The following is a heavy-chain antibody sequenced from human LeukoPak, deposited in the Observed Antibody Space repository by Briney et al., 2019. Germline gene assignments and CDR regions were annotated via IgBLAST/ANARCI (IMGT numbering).Heavy chain of an antibody. J-gene: IGHJ4*02. CDR3: ATSEGGGFFDY. Sequence: SETLSLTCTVSGGSLNSYYWSWIRQPPGKGLEWIGYIFNTGSTNYNPSLKSRVTISVDTSKNQFSLKLRSVSAADTAIYYCATSEGGGFFDYWGQGTPVTVSS. D-gene: IGHD4-23*01. CDR2: IFNTGST. CDR1: GGSLNSYY. V-gene: IGHV4-59*08.